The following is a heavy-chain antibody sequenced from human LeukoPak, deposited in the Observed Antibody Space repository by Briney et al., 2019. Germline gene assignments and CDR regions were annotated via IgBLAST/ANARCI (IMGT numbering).Heavy chain of an antibody. Sequence: ASVKVSCKASGYTFTSYAMHWVRQAPGQRLEWMGWINACNGNTKYSQKFQGRVTITRDTSASTAYMELSSLRPEDTAVYYCARAQWLLPLYYYYGMDVWGQGTTVTVSS. CDR1: GYTFTSYA. CDR2: INACNGNT. V-gene: IGHV1-3*01. D-gene: IGHD6-19*01. CDR3: ARAQWLLPLYYYYGMDV. J-gene: IGHJ6*02.